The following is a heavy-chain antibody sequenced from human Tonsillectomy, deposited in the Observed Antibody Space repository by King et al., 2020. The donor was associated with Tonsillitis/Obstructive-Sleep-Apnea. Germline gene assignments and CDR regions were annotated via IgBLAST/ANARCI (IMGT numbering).Heavy chain of an antibody. J-gene: IGHJ4*02. CDR3: ARLEADCSSTSCYTP. Sequence: VQLQESGPGLVKPSETLSLTCTVSGGSISSYYWSWLRQPPGKGLEWIGYIYYSGSTNYNPSLKSRVTISVDTSKNQFSLKLSSVTAADTAVYYCARLEADCSSTSCYTPWGQGTLVTVSS. V-gene: IGHV4-59*08. D-gene: IGHD2-2*02. CDR2: IYYSGST. CDR1: GGSISSYY.